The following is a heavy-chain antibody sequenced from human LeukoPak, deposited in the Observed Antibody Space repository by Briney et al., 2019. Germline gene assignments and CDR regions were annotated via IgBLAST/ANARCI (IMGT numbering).Heavy chain of an antibody. Sequence: GGSQRLSCAASGFTFSSYGMHWVRQAPGKGLEWVAVIWYDGSNKYYADSVKGRFTISRDNSKNTLYLQMNSLRAEDTAVYYCAREAAAGPTNNWFDPWGQGTLVTVSS. CDR1: GFTFSSYG. V-gene: IGHV3-33*01. J-gene: IGHJ5*02. CDR3: AREAAAGPTNNWFDP. CDR2: IWYDGSNK. D-gene: IGHD6-13*01.